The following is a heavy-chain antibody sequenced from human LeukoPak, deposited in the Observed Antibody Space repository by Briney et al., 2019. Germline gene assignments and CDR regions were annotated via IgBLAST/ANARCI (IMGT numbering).Heavy chain of an antibody. CDR1: GGSFSGYY. CDR2: INHSGST. Sequence: KPSETLSLTCAVYGGSFSGYYWSWIRQPPGKGLEWIGEINHSGSTNYNPSLKGRVTISVDTSKNQFSLELSSVTAADTAVYYCARGRMTNGYFDYWGQGTLVTVSS. CDR3: ARGRMTNGYFDY. J-gene: IGHJ4*02. D-gene: IGHD4-17*01. V-gene: IGHV4-34*01.